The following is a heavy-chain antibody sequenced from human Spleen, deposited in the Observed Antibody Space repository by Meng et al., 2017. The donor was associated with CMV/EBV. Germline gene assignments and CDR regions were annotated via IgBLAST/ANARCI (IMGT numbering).Heavy chain of an antibody. CDR1: GFTFSSYA. Sequence: GGSLRLSCVASGFTFSSYAMSWVRQAPGKGLVWVSRINSDGNSTTYADSVKGRFTISRDNAKNTLYLQMNSLRAEDTAVYYCAREGRYSSYKFDPWGQGTLVTVSS. J-gene: IGHJ5*02. D-gene: IGHD6-19*01. V-gene: IGHV3-74*01. CDR3: AREGRYSSYKFDP. CDR2: INSDGNST.